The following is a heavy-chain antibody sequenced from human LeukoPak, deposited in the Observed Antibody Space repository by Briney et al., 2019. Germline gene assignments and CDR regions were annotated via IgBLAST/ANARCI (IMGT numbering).Heavy chain of an antibody. CDR2: IDPDRNVT. Sequence: ASVKVSCKASGYTFIGYSIYWVRQAPGQGLEYMGRIDPDRNVTDYSQKFQDRVTVTSDTSINTVYMELNRLRSDDTAVYYCASAHTSYFDLWGRGTLVTVSS. V-gene: IGHV1-2*02. CDR3: ASAHTSYFDL. CDR1: GYTFIGYS. J-gene: IGHJ2*01.